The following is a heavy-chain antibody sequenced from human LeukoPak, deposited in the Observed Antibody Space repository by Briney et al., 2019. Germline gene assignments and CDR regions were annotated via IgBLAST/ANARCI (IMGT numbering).Heavy chain of an antibody. Sequence: GGSLRLSCGVSGFTFSDYWMSWVRQAPGKGLEWVASIKQDGSEKSYVDSVKGRFTISRDNAKNSLYLQMSSLRAEDTAVYYCARARDGYNSGAFDIWGQGTMVTVSS. CDR3: ARARDGYNSGAFDI. CDR1: GFTFSDYW. D-gene: IGHD5-24*01. J-gene: IGHJ3*02. V-gene: IGHV3-7*01. CDR2: IKQDGSEK.